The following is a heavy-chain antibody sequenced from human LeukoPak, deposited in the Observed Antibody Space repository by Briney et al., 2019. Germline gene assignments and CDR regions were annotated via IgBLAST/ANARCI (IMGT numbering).Heavy chain of an antibody. J-gene: IGHJ3*02. CDR2: IYYSGST. CDR1: GGSISSSSYY. V-gene: IGHV4-39*01. D-gene: IGHD3-3*01. Sequence: PSETLSLTCTVSGGSISSSSYYWGWIRQPPGKGLEWIGSIYYSGSTYYNPSLKSRVTISVDTSKNQFSLKLSSVTAADTAVYYCARRYYDFWSGYQDAFDIWGQGTMVTVSS. CDR3: ARRYYDFWSGYQDAFDI.